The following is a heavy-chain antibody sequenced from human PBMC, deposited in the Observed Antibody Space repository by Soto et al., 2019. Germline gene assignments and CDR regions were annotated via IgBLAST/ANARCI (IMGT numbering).Heavy chain of an antibody. CDR3: AREGYAHPYYYMDV. CDR2: ISSNGGST. Sequence: GGSLRLSCAASGFTFSSYAMSWVRQAPGKGLEYVSAISSNGGSTYYANSVKGRFTISRDNSKNTLYLQMGSLRAEDMAVYYCAREGYAHPYYYMDVWGKGTAVTVSS. V-gene: IGHV3-64*01. J-gene: IGHJ6*03. CDR1: GFTFSSYA. D-gene: IGHD5-18*01.